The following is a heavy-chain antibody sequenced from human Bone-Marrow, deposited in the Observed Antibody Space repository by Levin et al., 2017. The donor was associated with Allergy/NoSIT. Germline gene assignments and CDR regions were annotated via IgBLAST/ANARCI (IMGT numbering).Heavy chain of an antibody. CDR2: IKNSGTT. Sequence: SQTLSLTCSVSGGSISSSYWSWIRQAPGKGLEWIGYIKNSGTTKYNPSLNSRVTISADTSKNQVSLRLTSVTAADTAVYYCASLGYTISYYDYAMDVWGQGTTVTVSS. J-gene: IGHJ6*02. V-gene: IGHV4-59*01. CDR1: GGSISSSY. CDR3: ASLGYTISYYDYAMDV. D-gene: IGHD5-12*01.